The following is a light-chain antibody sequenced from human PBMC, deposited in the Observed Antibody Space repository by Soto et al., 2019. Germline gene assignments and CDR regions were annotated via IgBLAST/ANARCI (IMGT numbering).Light chain of an antibody. Sequence: EIVMTQSPATRSASPGERATLSCRASQSISSNLAWYLQKVGQAPKLLIYGASTRARGISARFSGSGSGTEFTLTISSLQSEDFAIYYCQQYNNYSWTFGQGTKVDIK. J-gene: IGKJ1*01. V-gene: IGKV3-15*01. CDR3: QQYNNYSWT. CDR1: QSISSN. CDR2: GAS.